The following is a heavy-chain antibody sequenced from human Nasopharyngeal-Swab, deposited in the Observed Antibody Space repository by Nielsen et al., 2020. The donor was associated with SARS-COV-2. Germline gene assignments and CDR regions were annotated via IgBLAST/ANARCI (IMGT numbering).Heavy chain of an antibody. CDR2: INHSGST. V-gene: IGHV4-34*01. CDR3: ARQARTYYYDNSGYYFDY. Sequence: SETLSLTCAVYGGSFSGYYWSWIRQPPGKGLEWIGEINHSGSTNYNPSLKSRVTISVDTSKNQFPLKLSSVTAADTAVYYCARQARTYYYDNSGYYFDYWGQGTLVTVSS. J-gene: IGHJ4*02. D-gene: IGHD3-22*01. CDR1: GGSFSGYY.